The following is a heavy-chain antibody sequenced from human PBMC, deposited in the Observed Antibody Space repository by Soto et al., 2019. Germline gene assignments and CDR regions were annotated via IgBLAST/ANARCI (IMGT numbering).Heavy chain of an antibody. D-gene: IGHD3-10*01. CDR2: ISGSGGNT. Sequence: AGGSLRLSCAASGFTFSSYAMSWVRQAPGKGLECVSGISGSGGNTYYADSVKGRFTISRDNSKNTLYLQMNSLRAEDTALYYCAKDTASSHYAWGQGTLVTV. CDR1: GFTFSSYA. J-gene: IGHJ5*02. V-gene: IGHV3-23*01. CDR3: AKDTASSHYA.